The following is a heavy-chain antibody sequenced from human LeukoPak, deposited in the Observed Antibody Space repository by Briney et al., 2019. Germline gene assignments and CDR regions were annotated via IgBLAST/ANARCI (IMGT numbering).Heavy chain of an antibody. D-gene: IGHD3-9*01. Sequence: GGSLRLSSASSVFTFSSYALSCVRQAPGEGLDWVSPIRRRRGSTNYAGSVKGQFTIARDNSKNTMYMQMNSLRAEDTAVYYCAKGGDILTGYYNYYYYYYMDVWGKGTTVTVSS. J-gene: IGHJ6*03. V-gene: IGHV3-23*01. CDR3: AKGGDILTGYYNYYYYYYMDV. CDR2: IRRRRGST. CDR1: VFTFSSYA.